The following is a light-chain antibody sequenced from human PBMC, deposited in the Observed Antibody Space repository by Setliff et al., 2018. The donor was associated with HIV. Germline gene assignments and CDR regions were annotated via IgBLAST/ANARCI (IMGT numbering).Light chain of an antibody. CDR1: SSDVGNYNL. CDR2: EVS. J-gene: IGLJ2*01. CDR3: AAWDDSLNGVV. Sequence: QSALTQPASVSGSPGQSITISCTGTSSDVGNYNLVSWYQHHPGKAPKVMIYEVSKRPSGVSNRFSGSKSGNTASLTISGLQAEDETDYYCAAWDDSLNGVVFGGGTKVTVL. V-gene: IGLV2-23*02.